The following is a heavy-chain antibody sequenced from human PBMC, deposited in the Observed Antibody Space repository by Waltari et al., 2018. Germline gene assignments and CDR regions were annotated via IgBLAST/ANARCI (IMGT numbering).Heavy chain of an antibody. CDR2: IIPILEIT. J-gene: IGHJ5*02. V-gene: IGHV1-69*08. Sequence: QVQLVQSGAEVKRPGSSVNVSCTASGGTFSSYTLSWVRQAPGQGLEWMGRIIPILEITNYAQKFQGRVTITADKSTSTTYMQLSSLRSADTAVYFCAREEDSYCSGGHCYVNWFDPWGQGTLVTVSS. CDR1: GGTFSSYT. CDR3: AREEDSYCSGGHCYVNWFDP. D-gene: IGHD2-15*01.